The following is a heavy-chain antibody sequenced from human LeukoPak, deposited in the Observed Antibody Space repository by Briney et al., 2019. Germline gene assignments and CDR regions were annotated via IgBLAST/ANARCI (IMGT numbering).Heavy chain of an antibody. J-gene: IGHJ4*02. CDR3: ARDLTRGYSYAPVDY. CDR2: ISAYNGNT. D-gene: IGHD5-18*01. CDR1: GYTFTSYG. Sequence: ASVKVSCKASGYTFTSYGISWVRQAPGQGHEWMGWISAYNGNTNYAQKLQGRVTMTTDTSTSTAYMELRSLRSDDTAVYYCARDLTRGYSYAPVDYWGQGTLVTVSS. V-gene: IGHV1-18*01.